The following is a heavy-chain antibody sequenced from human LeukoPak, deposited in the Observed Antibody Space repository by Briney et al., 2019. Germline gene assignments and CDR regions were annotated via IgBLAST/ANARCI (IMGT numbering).Heavy chain of an antibody. J-gene: IGHJ3*02. Sequence: ESFTPSSTADGRSVRRACRSRGRQAQGKEMECVSVIYSGGNTYYADSVKGRFTISRDNSKNTLYLQMNSLRAEDTAVYYCARDHEVATRAFDIWGQGTMVTVSS. CDR3: ARDHEVATRAFDI. V-gene: IGHV3-53*01. CDR2: IYSGGNT. CDR1: GRSVRRAC. D-gene: IGHD5-12*01.